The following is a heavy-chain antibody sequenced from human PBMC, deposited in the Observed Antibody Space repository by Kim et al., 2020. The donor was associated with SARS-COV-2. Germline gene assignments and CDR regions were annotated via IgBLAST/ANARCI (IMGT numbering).Heavy chain of an antibody. CDR2: IIPIFGTA. CDR1: GGTFSSYA. Sequence: SVKVSCKASGGTFSSYAISWVRQAPGQGLEWMGGIIPIFGTANYAQKFQGRVTITADESTSTAYMELSSLRSEDTAVYYCARVRLLERGGYYYYYYGMDVWGQGTTVTVSS. D-gene: IGHD1-1*01. CDR3: ARVRLLERGGYYYYYYGMDV. J-gene: IGHJ6*02. V-gene: IGHV1-69*13.